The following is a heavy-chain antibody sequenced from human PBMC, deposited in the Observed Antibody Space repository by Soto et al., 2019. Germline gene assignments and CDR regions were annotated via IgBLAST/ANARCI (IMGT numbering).Heavy chain of an antibody. J-gene: IGHJ5*02. CDR2: IYYSGST. V-gene: IGHV4-39*01. D-gene: IGHD3-10*01. Sequence: PSETLSLTCTVSGGSISSSSYYWGWIRQPPGKGLEWVGSIYYSGSTYYNPSLKSRVTISVDTSKNQFSLKLSSVTAADTAVYYCARQAAYYYGSGSTRGPWGQGTLVTVPQ. CDR1: GGSISSSSYY. CDR3: ARQAAYYYGSGSTRGP.